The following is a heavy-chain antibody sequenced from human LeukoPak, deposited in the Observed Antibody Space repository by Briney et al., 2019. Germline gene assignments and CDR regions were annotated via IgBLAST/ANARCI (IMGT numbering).Heavy chain of an antibody. Sequence: SETLSLTCTVSGASISPHYWTWIRQAPGGGLEWIGYVYYNGLTSYNASLRSRLILSVDTARNQVSLKLTSVTAADTAVYYCTRERSTVNFDYWGQGTLVTVSS. D-gene: IGHD4-17*01. CDR1: GASISPHY. V-gene: IGHV4-59*11. CDR3: TRERSTVNFDY. CDR2: VYYNGLT. J-gene: IGHJ4*02.